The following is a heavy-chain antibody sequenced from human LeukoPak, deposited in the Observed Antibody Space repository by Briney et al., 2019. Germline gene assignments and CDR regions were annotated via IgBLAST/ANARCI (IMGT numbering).Heavy chain of an antibody. D-gene: IGHD6-19*01. CDR3: ARETSLEGFASGLGFNY. J-gene: IGHJ4*02. V-gene: IGHV4-59*01. CDR1: GASIGRWY. CDR2: IYGSGNT. Sequence: PSETLSLTCPVSGASIGRWYWSWIRQPPGKGLEWIGYIYGSGNTNYTPSLKSRVTMSIDTSKNHFSLKLTSVTAADTATSYCARETSLEGFASGLGFNYWGQGILVTVSS.